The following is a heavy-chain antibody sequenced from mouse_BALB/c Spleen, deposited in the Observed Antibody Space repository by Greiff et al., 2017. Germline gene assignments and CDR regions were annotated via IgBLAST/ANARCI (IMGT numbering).Heavy chain of an antibody. V-gene: IGHV5-17*02. CDR1: GFTFSSFG. J-gene: IGHJ4*01. CDR2: ISSGSSTI. CDR3: ASGGGAMDY. Sequence: EVKLVESGGGLVQPGGSRKLSCAASGFTFSSFGMHWVRQAPEKGLEWVAYISSGSSTIYYADTVKGRFTISRDNPKNTLFLQMTSLRSEDTAMYYCASGGGAMDYWGQGTSVTVSS.